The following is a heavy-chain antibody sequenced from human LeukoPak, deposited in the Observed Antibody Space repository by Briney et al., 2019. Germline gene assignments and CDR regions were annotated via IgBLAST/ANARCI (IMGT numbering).Heavy chain of an antibody. D-gene: IGHD6-13*01. CDR1: GGSISSYY. V-gene: IGHV4-59*01. Sequence: SETLSLTCTVSGGSISSYYWNWIRQPPGKGLEWIGYIYYSGTTNYNPSLKSRVTISVDTSKNQFSLKLSSVTTADTAVYYCARGVYIAAAQYGYWGQGTLVTVSS. J-gene: IGHJ4*02. CDR2: IYYSGTT. CDR3: ARGVYIAAAQYGY.